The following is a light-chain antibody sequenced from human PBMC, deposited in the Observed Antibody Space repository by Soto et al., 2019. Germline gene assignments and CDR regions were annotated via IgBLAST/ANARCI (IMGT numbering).Light chain of an antibody. Sequence: EVVLTQSPATLSLSPGERATLSCRASQSVSSNLAWYQQKPGQAPRLLIYDASNRATGIPARFSGSGSGTDFTLTISSLEPEDFAVYYCQRRGNFGPGTKVDIK. CDR1: QSVSSN. CDR2: DAS. J-gene: IGKJ3*01. V-gene: IGKV3-11*01. CDR3: QRRGN.